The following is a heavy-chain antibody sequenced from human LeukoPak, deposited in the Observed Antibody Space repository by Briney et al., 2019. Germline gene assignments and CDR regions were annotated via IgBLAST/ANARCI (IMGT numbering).Heavy chain of an antibody. Sequence: PVKVSCKASGFIFSSSAVQWVRQARGQRLEWIGWIVVGSGNTNYAQNFQERVTITRDISTSTAYMELSSLRSEDTAVYYCVADCYGDCIDWGQGTLVTVSS. D-gene: IGHD4-17*01. J-gene: IGHJ4*02. CDR3: VADCYGDCID. V-gene: IGHV1-58*01. CDR2: IVVGSGNT. CDR1: GFIFSSSA.